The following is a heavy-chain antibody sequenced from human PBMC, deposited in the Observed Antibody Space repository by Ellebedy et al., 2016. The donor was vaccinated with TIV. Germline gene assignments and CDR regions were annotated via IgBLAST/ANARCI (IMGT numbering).Heavy chain of an antibody. CDR2: INPSGSGT. CDR3: AAEYCSGGSCYYVY. CDR1: GYTFTTYY. V-gene: IGHV1-46*01. Sequence: ASVKVSCKASGYTFTTYYMHWVRQAPGQGLEWMGMINPSGSGTSYAQKLQGRVTMTRDTSTSTVYMELSSLRSEDTAVYYCAAEYCSGGSCYYVYWGQGTLVTVSS. D-gene: IGHD2-15*01. J-gene: IGHJ4*02.